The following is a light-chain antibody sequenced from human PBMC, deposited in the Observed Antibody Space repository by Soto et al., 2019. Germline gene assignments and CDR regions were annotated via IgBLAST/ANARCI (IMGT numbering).Light chain of an antibody. V-gene: IGLV2-8*01. Sequence: QSALPQPPSASGSPGQSVPSSCTGTSSAGGGYNYVSWYQQRPGNAPKLMIYEVNKRPSGVPDRFSGSKSGNTASLTVSGLQAEDEADYYFSAYAGSSNVFGTGTKVTVL. CDR2: EVN. CDR3: SAYAGSSNV. J-gene: IGLJ1*01. CDR1: SSAGGGYNY.